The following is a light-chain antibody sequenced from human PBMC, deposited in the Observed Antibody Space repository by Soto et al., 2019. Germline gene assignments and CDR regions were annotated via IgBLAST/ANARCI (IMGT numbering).Light chain of an antibody. CDR1: QSVSSN. CDR2: GAS. CDR3: QQYNNWPRT. V-gene: IGKV3-15*01. Sequence: EREVTQSPATLSASPGERATLSCRASQSVSSNLAWYQQKPGQAPRLLIYGASTRATGIPARFSGSGSGTEFTLTISSLQSVDFAVYYCQQYNNWPRTFGQGTKVEIK. J-gene: IGKJ1*01.